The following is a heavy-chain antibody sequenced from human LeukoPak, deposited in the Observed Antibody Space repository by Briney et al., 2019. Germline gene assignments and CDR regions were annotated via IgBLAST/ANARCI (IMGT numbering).Heavy chain of an antibody. CDR3: ARGPNSNWSGLDF. V-gene: IGHV3-74*01. J-gene: IGHJ4*02. CDR2: ISPTGSTT. D-gene: IGHD6-6*01. CDR1: GFSFSGHW. Sequence: GGSLRLSCTASGFSFSGHWMHWARQLPGKGLAWVSRISPTGSTTSYADSVKGRFTVSRDNAKNTLYLQVNNLRAEDTAVYYCARGPNSNWSGLDFWGQGTLLTVSS.